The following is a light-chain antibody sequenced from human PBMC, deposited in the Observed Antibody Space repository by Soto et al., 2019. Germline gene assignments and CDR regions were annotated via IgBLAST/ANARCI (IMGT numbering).Light chain of an antibody. J-gene: IGKJ4*01. V-gene: IGKV3-11*01. CDR1: QSVGSY. Sequence: EIVLTQSPATLSLSQGQRATLSCRASQSVGSYLAWYQQKPGQAHRLLIHEASNRATGIPARFSGCGSGTDFTLTISRLEPAEFAVYICQQRSNWLTVGGGTKVEIK. CDR3: QQRSNWLT. CDR2: EAS.